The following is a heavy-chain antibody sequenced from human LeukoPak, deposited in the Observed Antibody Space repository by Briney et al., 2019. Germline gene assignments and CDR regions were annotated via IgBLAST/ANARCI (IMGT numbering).Heavy chain of an antibody. Sequence: ASVKVSCKASGGTFSSYAISWVRQAPGQGLEWMGRIIPIFGTANYAQKFQGRVTITTDESTSTAYMELSSLRSEDTAVYHCARTIRYFDWFHYWGQGTLVTVSS. D-gene: IGHD3-9*01. V-gene: IGHV1-69*05. CDR1: GGTFSSYA. CDR2: IIPIFGTA. CDR3: ARTIRYFDWFHY. J-gene: IGHJ4*02.